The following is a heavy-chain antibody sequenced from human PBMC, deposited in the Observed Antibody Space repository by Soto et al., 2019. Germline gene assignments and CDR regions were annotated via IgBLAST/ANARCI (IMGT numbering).Heavy chain of an antibody. CDR3: ARAGTYCGGDCYLYFDS. CDR1: GYTFTAYS. J-gene: IGHJ4*02. D-gene: IGHD2-21*02. V-gene: IGHV1-3*01. CDR2: INPGSGHP. Sequence: ASVKVSCKASGYTFTAYSIHWLRQAPGHTLEWMGWINPGSGHPRYSQNFQGRVTITRDTSASTAYMELSSLRSEDTAVYYCARAGTYCGGDCYLYFDSWGQGTLVTVPQ.